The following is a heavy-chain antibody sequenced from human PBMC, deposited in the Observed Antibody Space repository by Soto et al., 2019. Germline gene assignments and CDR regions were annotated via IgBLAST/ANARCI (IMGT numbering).Heavy chain of an antibody. CDR1: GGSISSSY. V-gene: IGHV4-59*01. CDR2: IYYSGSS. CDR3: ARDRDYYGMDV. Sequence: QVQLQESGPGLVKPSETLSLTCTVSGGSISSSYWSWIRQPPGKGLEWIGYIYYSGSSNYNPSLKSRVPISVDTSKNQFSLKLSSVTAADSAVYYCARDRDYYGMDVWGQGTTVTVSS. J-gene: IGHJ6*02.